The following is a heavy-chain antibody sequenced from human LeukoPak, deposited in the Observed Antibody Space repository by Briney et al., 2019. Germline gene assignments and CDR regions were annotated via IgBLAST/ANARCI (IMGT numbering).Heavy chain of an antibody. V-gene: IGHV4-4*07. CDR3: ACRTWTQLWEEY. CDR1: GGSISSYY. Sequence: SETLSLTCTVSGGSISSYYWSWIRQPAGKGLEWIGRIYTSGSTNYNPSLKSRVTMSVDTSKNQFSLKLSSVTAADTAVYYCACRTWTQLWEEYWGQGTLVTVSS. J-gene: IGHJ4*02. D-gene: IGHD5-18*01. CDR2: IYTSGST.